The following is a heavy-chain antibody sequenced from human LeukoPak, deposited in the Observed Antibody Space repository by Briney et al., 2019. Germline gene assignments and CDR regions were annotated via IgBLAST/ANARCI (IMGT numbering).Heavy chain of an antibody. CDR3: ARRLLKQINWFDP. Sequence: PSETLSLTCTVSGGSISSSSYYWDWIRQPPGKGLEWIGSIYYSGSTYYNPSLKSRVTISVDTSKNQFSLKLSSVTAADTAVYYCARRLLKQINWFDPWGQGTLVTVSS. CDR1: GGSISSSSYY. D-gene: IGHD6-13*01. V-gene: IGHV4-39*01. J-gene: IGHJ5*02. CDR2: IYYSGST.